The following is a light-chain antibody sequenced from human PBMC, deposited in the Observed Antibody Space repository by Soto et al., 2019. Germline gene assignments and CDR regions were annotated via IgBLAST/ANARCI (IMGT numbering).Light chain of an antibody. V-gene: IGLV1-44*01. CDR3: AAWDDSLNGLYV. CDR2: TDN. CDR1: SSNIGIKT. J-gene: IGLJ1*01. Sequence: QSVLTQPPSASGTPGQRVTISCSGSSSNIGIKTVNWYQQGPGTAPTLLIYTDNQRPSGVPDRFSGSKSGTSASLAISGLQSEDEADYYCAAWDDSLNGLYVFGTGTKVTVL.